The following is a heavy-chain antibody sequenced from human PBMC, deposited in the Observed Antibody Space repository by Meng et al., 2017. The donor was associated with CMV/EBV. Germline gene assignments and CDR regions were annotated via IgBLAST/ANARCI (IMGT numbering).Heavy chain of an antibody. J-gene: IGHJ4*02. CDR1: GGPISRSSCF. V-gene: IGHV4-39*06. CDR3: ARERGYSSPRFDY. CDR2: IYYSGST. Sequence: RLHPQESGPCRVKPSGALALHRNVSGGPISRSSCFWGLIRQPPGKGLEWIGSIYYSGSTYYNPSLKSRVTISVDTSKNQFSLKLSSVTAADTAVYYCARERGYSSPRFDYWGQGTLVTVSS. D-gene: IGHD6-13*01.